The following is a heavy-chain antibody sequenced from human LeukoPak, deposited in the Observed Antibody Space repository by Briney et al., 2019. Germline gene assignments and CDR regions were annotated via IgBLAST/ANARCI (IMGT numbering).Heavy chain of an antibody. CDR2: ISGSGGST. V-gene: IGHV3-23*01. Sequence: GGSLRLSCAASGFIFSNYAMSWVRQAPGKGLEWVSGISGSGGSTVYVDSVKGRFTISRDNSKNIMYLQINNLRAEDTAVYFCARDFTGWELPNRFDPWGQGTLVTVSS. CDR1: GFIFSNYA. D-gene: IGHD1-26*01. CDR3: ARDFTGWELPNRFDP. J-gene: IGHJ5*02.